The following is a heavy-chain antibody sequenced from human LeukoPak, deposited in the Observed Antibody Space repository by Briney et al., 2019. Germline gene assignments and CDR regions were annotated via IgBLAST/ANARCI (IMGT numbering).Heavy chain of an antibody. V-gene: IGHV1-2*06. D-gene: IGHD2-8*01. CDR3: ARAYCTNGVCYTYY. Sequence: ASVKVSCKASGYTFTGYYMHWVRQAPEQGLEWMGRINPNSGGTNYAQKFQGRVTMTRDTSISTAYMELSSLRSDDTAVYYCARAYCTNGVCYTYYWGQGTLVTVSS. CDR2: INPNSGGT. CDR1: GYTFTGYY. J-gene: IGHJ4*02.